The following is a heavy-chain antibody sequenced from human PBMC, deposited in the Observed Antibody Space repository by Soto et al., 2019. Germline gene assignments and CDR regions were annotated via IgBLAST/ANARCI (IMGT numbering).Heavy chain of an antibody. CDR2: IYYSGTT. CDR1: GDSISSSIDY. V-gene: IGHV4-39*01. Sequence: LSLTCTVFGDSISSSIDYWGWIRQPPGEGLEWMGSIYYSGTTYHNPSLKSPATISVDTSKNHFSLDWNSLTAAHTDVYYFSRQLMWIRNANNDYWGQGTLVTVSS. D-gene: IGHD5-18*01. J-gene: IGHJ4*02. CDR3: SRQLMWIRNANNDY.